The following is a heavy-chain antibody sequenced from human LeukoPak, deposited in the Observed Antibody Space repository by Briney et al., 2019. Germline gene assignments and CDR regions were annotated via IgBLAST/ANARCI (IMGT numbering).Heavy chain of an antibody. V-gene: IGHV3-48*01. CDR3: AREGQWLLRYFDY. CDR1: GFTFSSYS. CDR2: ISSSSSTI. J-gene: IGHJ4*02. Sequence: GGSLRLSCAASGFTFSSYSMTWVRQAPGKGLEWVSYISSSSSTIYYADSVKGRFTISRDNAKNSLYLQMNSLRAEDTAVYYCAREGQWLLRYFDYWGQGTLVTVSS. D-gene: IGHD6-19*01.